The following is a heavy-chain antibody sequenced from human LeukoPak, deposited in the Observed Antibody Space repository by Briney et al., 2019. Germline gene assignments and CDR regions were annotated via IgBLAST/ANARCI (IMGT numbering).Heavy chain of an antibody. Sequence: GFLRLSCASPGFNFRSLGMDWVRQGPGKGPEWVALISYDGGNKYYADSVKGRFTVSRDNSENTLYLQMNSLRAEDTAVYYCAKVGHYHDFDYWGQGTLVTVSS. V-gene: IGHV3-30*18. CDR2: ISYDGGNK. D-gene: IGHD3-3*01. CDR3: AKVGHYHDFDY. CDR1: GFNFRSLG. J-gene: IGHJ4*02.